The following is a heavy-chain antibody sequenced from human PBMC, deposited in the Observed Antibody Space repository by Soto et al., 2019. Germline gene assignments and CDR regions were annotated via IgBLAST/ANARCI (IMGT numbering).Heavy chain of an antibody. CDR1: GGSFSAYY. Sequence: SETLSRTCAVYGGSFSAYYWSWIRQPPGKGLEWIGEINHSGGTSYNPSLKSRVTISVDTSKSQFSLKLTSVTAADRAVYYCARGSVDTVDSSGFYEYWGHGTLVTVSS. CDR3: ARGSVDTVDSSGFYEY. J-gene: IGHJ4*01. D-gene: IGHD3-22*01. V-gene: IGHV4-34*01. CDR2: INHSGGT.